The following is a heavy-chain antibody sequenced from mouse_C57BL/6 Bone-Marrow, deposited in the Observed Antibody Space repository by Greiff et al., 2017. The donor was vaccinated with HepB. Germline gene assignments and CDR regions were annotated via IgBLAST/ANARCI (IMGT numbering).Heavy chain of an antibody. D-gene: IGHD2-2*01. CDR1: GYTFTDYE. V-gene: IGHV1-15*01. J-gene: IGHJ2*01. Sequence: VKLQESGAELVRPGASVTLSCKASGYTFTDYEMHWVKQTPVHGLEWIGAIDPETGGTAYNQKFKGKAILTADKSSSTAYMELRSLTSEDSAVYYCTRRSLYYGYDGGDYWGQGTTLTVSS. CDR3: TRRSLYYGYDGGDY. CDR2: IDPETGGT.